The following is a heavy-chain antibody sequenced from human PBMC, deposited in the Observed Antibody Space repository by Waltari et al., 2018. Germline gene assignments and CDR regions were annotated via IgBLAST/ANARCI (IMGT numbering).Heavy chain of an antibody. D-gene: IGHD6-6*01. CDR1: GFTFGDYA. CDR2: IRSKAYDGTT. V-gene: IGHV3-49*04. Sequence: EVQLVESGGGLVQPGRSLRLSCTASGFTFGDYAMSWVRQAPGKGLEWVGFIRSKAYDGTTEYAASVKGRFTISRDDSKSIAYLQMNSLKTEDTAVYYCTRGGSSSEFWGQGTLVTVSS. CDR3: TRGGSSSEF. J-gene: IGHJ4*02.